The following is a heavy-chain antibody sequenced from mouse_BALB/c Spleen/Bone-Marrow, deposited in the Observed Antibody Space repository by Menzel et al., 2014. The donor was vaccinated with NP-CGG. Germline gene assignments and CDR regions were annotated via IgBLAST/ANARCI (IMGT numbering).Heavy chain of an antibody. J-gene: IGHJ4*01. Sequence: EVKLVESGGGLVQPGGSRKLSCAASGFTFSSFGMHWVRQAPEKGLEWVAYISSGSSTIYYADTLKGRFTISRDNPKNTVFLQMTSLRSEDTAMYYCARARSTMITTGTLDYWGQGTSVTVSS. CDR1: GFTFSSFG. CDR2: ISSGSSTI. V-gene: IGHV5-17*02. D-gene: IGHD2-4*01. CDR3: ARARSTMITTGTLDY.